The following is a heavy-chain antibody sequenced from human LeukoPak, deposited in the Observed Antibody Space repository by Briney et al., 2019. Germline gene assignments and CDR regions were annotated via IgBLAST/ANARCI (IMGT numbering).Heavy chain of an antibody. D-gene: IGHD2-21*01. CDR3: ARDRRDIVVVNAIQDY. J-gene: IGHJ4*02. Sequence: GGSLRLSCAASGFTVSSNYMSWVRQAPGKGLEWVSVTYSGGSTYYADSVKGRFTTSRDNSKNTLYLQMNSLRAEDTAVYYCARDRRDIVVVNAIQDYWGQGTLVTVSS. CDR1: GFTVSSNY. V-gene: IGHV3-53*05. CDR2: TYSGGST.